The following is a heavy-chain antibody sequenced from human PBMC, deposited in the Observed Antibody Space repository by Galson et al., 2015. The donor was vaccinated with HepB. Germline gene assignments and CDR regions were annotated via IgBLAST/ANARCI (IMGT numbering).Heavy chain of an antibody. CDR3: ARRIDS. V-gene: IGHV3-48*01. Sequence: LRLSCAASGFTFGPYDMNWVRQAPGKGLEWISFISSSSRTIYYADSVKGRFTISRDNAKNSLYLQMNSLRAEDTAVYYCARRIDSWGQGTLVTVSS. CDR1: GFTFGPYD. J-gene: IGHJ4*02. CDR2: ISSSSRTI.